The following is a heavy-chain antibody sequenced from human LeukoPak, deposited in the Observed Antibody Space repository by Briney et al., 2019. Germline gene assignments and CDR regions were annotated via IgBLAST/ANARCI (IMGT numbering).Heavy chain of an antibody. J-gene: IGHJ5*02. V-gene: IGHV4-38-2*01. CDR2: IYHSGST. CDR3: ARQLSEWLLYGNWFDP. CDR1: GYSISSDYY. Sequence: SETLSLTCAVSGYSISSDYYWGGIGPPPGKGREWIGIIYHSGSTYYNPSLKTRVTIAFDTSKNQFSLKLSSVTAADTAVYYCARQLSEWLLYGNWFDPWGQGTLVTVSS. D-gene: IGHD3-3*01.